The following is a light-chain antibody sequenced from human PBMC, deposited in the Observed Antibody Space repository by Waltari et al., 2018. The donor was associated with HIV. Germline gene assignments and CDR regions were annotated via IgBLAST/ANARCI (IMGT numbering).Light chain of an antibody. Sequence: QSALTQPASVSGSPGQSITISCTGTSSDVGSYNLVSWYQQHPGKAPKVMIYEGSKRPPGVSNRFSGSKSGNTDSLTISGLQAEDEADYYCCSYTGSSTRRPYVFGTGTKVTVL. CDR2: EGS. V-gene: IGLV2-23*01. CDR1: SSDVGSYNL. J-gene: IGLJ1*01. CDR3: CSYTGSSTRRPYV.